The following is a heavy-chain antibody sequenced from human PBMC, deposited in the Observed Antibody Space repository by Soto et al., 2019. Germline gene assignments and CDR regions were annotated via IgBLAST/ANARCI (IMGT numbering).Heavy chain of an antibody. Sequence: PGGSLRLSCAASGFSFSSYAMSWVRQAPGKGLEWVSAISGSGGSTYYADSVKGRFTISRDNSKNTLYLQMNSLRAEDTAVYYCAKDTGDYVWGSYRQVPWFDPWGQGTLVTVSS. D-gene: IGHD3-16*02. CDR3: AKDTGDYVWGSYRQVPWFDP. J-gene: IGHJ5*02. CDR1: GFSFSSYA. V-gene: IGHV3-23*01. CDR2: ISGSGGST.